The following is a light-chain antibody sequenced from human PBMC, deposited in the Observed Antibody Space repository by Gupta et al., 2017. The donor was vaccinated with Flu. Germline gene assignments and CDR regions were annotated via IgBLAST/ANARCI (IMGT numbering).Light chain of an antibody. Sequence: DIQMTQSPSTLSASVGDRVSITCRAGQSVRSWLAWYQQKPGKAPKVLIYKTSNLESGVPSRFSGSGSGTEFTLTISSLQPDDFATYYCQQYNSYRTFGQGTKVEMK. V-gene: IGKV1-5*03. CDR3: QQYNSYRT. J-gene: IGKJ1*01. CDR2: KTS. CDR1: QSVRSW.